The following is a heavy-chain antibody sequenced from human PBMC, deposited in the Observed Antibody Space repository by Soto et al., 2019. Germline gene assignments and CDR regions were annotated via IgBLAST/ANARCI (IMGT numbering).Heavy chain of an antibody. J-gene: IGHJ4*02. D-gene: IGHD3-22*01. CDR3: ARHIAMSTMRGFDS. CDR1: GGSISSNW. V-gene: IGHV4-4*02. Sequence: QVQLQESGPGLVKPSETLPLTCDVSGGSISSNWWSWVRQPPGKGLEWIGEIHHSGTTNYNPSLKSRVTMSVDKSENQISLNLNSVTAADTAVYYCARHIAMSTMRGFDSWGQGTLVTVSS. CDR2: IHHSGTT.